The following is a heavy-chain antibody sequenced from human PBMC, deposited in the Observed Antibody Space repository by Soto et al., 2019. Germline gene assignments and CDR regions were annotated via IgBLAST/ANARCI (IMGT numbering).Heavy chain of an antibody. V-gene: IGHV3-23*01. Sequence: EVQLLESGGGLVQPGGSQRLSCAASGFTFSNYAMTWVRQAPGKGLEWVSAIGGTGDSTYYADSVKGRFTISRDNSKNTLYLQMNSLRAEDTAVYYCAKGRFGGYDVWGQGTLVTVSS. CDR1: GFTFSNYA. CDR3: AKGRFGGYDV. CDR2: IGGTGDST. J-gene: IGHJ4*02. D-gene: IGHD5-12*01.